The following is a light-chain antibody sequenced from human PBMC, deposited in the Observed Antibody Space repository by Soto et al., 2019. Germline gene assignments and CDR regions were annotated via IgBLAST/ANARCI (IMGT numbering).Light chain of an antibody. V-gene: IGLV2-8*01. CDR3: SSYAGSNNLI. CDR1: SSDVGGYNY. CDR2: DVS. J-gene: IGLJ1*01. Sequence: QSALTQPPSASGSLGQSVTISCTGTSSDVGGYNYVSWYQQHPGKAPKLLIYDVSHRPSGVPDRFSGFKSGNTASLTISGRQAEDEADYYCSSYAGSNNLIFGTGTKLTFL.